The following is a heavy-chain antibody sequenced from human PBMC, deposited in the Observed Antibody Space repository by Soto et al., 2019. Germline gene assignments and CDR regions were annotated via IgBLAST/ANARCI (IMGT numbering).Heavy chain of an antibody. CDR2: IYSGGST. CDR3: QATAAKDY. CDR1: GFTVSSNY. D-gene: IGHD1-1*01. V-gene: IGHV3-53*02. J-gene: IGHJ4*02. Sequence: EVQLVETGGGLIQPGGSLRLSCAVSGFTVSSNYMSWVRQAPGKGLEWVSLIYSGGSTNYAGSVKGRFTISRDNSKNTLFLQMNGLRAEDTAVYYCQATAAKDYLGQGTLVTVSS.